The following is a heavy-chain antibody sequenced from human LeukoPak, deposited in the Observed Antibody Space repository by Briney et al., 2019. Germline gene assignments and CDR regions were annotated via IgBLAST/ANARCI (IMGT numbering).Heavy chain of an antibody. CDR3: AKDNFGTIDY. V-gene: IGHV3-43*01. CDR2: FSWNGINT. Sequence: GGSLRLSCAASGLHFAGYTMHWVRQAPGKGLEWVSLFSWNGINTYYADSVKGRFTISRDNSKNSLYLQMNSLRTDDTALYYCAKDNFGTIDYWGQGTLVTVSS. D-gene: IGHD3/OR15-3a*01. CDR1: GLHFAGYT. J-gene: IGHJ4*02.